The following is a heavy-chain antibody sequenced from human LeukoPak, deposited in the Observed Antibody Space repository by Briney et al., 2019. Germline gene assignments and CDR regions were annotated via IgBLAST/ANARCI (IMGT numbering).Heavy chain of an antibody. CDR2: IYYSGST. D-gene: IGHD3-3*01. Sequence: KPSETLSLTCTVSGGSISSSSYYWGWIRQPPGKGLEWIGSIYYSGSTYYNPSLKSRVTISIDTSKNQFPLKLSSVTAADTAAYYCARDFWSGYFDYWGQGTLVTVSS. CDR3: ARDFWSGYFDY. CDR1: GGSISSSSYY. J-gene: IGHJ4*02. V-gene: IGHV4-39*02.